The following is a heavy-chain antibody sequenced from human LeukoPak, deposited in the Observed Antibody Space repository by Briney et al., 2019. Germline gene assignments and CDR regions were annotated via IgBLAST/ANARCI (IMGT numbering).Heavy chain of an antibody. J-gene: IGHJ4*02. CDR3: AKDRRYDYVSLCTY. Sequence: GGSLRLSCAASGFTFSSYWMNWVRQAPGKGLEWVANIKQDGSEKFYVDSVKGRFTISRDNAKNTLYLQMNSLRAEDTAVYYCAKDRRYDYVSLCTYWGQGTLVTVSS. CDR1: GFTFSSYW. V-gene: IGHV3-7*03. D-gene: IGHD3-16*01. CDR2: IKQDGSEK.